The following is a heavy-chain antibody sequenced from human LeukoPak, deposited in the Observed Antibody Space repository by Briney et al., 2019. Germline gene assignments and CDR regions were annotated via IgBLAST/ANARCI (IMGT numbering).Heavy chain of an antibody. CDR1: GGSISSSNYY. CDR2: IYYSGST. CDR3: ARQSEDRAVAGTLLFDY. Sequence: SETLSLTCTVSGGSISSSNYYWGWIRQPPGKGLEWIGSIYYSGSTYYNPSLKSRVTISVDTSKNQFSLKLNSVTAADTAVYYCARQSEDRAVAGTLLFDYWGQGTLVTVSS. V-gene: IGHV4-39*01. D-gene: IGHD6-19*01. J-gene: IGHJ4*02.